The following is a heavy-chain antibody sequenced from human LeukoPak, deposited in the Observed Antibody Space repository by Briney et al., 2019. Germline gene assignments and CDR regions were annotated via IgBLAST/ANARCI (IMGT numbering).Heavy chain of an antibody. J-gene: IGHJ6*02. V-gene: IGHV1-2*02. Sequence: ASVKVFCKASGYTFTGYYMHWVRQAPGQGLEWMGWINPNSGGTNYAQKFQGRVTMTRDTSISTAYMELSRLRSDDTAVYYCARDMRRLSYYYYGMDVWGQGTTVTVSS. D-gene: IGHD4-17*01. CDR2: INPNSGGT. CDR3: ARDMRRLSYYYYGMDV. CDR1: GYTFTGYY.